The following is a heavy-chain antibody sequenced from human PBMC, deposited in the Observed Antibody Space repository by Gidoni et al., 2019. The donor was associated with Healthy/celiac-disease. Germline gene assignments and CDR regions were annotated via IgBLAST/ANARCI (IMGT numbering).Heavy chain of an antibody. CDR1: GGSISSYY. V-gene: IGHV4-59*01. CDR2: IYYSGST. CDR3: ARVGGYYDSSGYYYGPGYFQH. Sequence: QLQLQASGPGLVKPSETLSLTCTVSGGSISSYYWSWIRQPPGKGLEWIGYIYYSGSTNYNPSLKSRVTISVDTSKNQFSLRLSSVTAADTAVYYCARVGGYYDSSGYYYGPGYFQHWGQGTLVTVSS. D-gene: IGHD3-22*01. J-gene: IGHJ1*01.